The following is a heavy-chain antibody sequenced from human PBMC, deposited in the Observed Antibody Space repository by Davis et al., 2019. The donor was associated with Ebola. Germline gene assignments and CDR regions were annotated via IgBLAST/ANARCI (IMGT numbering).Heavy chain of an antibody. D-gene: IGHD6-6*01. CDR3: ARARYSSSSSWFDP. CDR2: IYYSGST. J-gene: IGHJ5*02. V-gene: IGHV4-59*01. CDR1: GGSISSYY. Sequence: PGGSLRLSCTVSGGSISSYYWSWIRQPPGKGLEWIGYIYYSGSTNYNPSLKSRVTISVDTSKNQFSLKLSSVTAADTAVYYCARARYSSSSSWFDPWGQGTLVTVSS.